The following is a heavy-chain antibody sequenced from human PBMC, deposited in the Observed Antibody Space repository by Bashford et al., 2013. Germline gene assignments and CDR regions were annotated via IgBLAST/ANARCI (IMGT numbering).Heavy chain of an antibody. CDR3: ARSGLISYSISKLDY. CDR2: IYYSGNT. CDR1: GGSISTSSYY. D-gene: IGHD2-21*01. J-gene: IGHJ4*02. Sequence: SETLSLTCTVSGGSISTSSYYWGWIRQPPGKGLDWIGSIYYSGNTYYNPSFKSRVTISIDTSKNQFSLKLGSVTAADTAVFFCARSGLISYSISKLDYWGQGTLVTVSS. V-gene: IGHV4-39*01.